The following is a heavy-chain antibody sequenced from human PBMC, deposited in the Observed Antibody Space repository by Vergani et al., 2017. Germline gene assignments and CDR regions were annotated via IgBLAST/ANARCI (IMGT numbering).Heavy chain of an antibody. D-gene: IGHD2-15*01. CDR3: ARSPSAATQVDWFDP. J-gene: IGHJ5*02. CDR1: GGSISSGSYY. Sequence: QVQLQESGPGLVKPSQTLSLTCTVSGGSISSGSYYWSWIRQPAGKGLEWIGRIYTSGSTNYNPSLKSRVTISVDTSKNQFSLKLSSVTAADTAVYYCARSPSAATQVDWFDPWGQGTLVTVSS. V-gene: IGHV4-61*02. CDR2: IYTSGST.